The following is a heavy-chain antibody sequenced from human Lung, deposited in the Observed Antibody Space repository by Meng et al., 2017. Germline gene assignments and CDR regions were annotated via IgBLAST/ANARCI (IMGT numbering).Heavy chain of an antibody. Sequence: QLQLKAPGPGLVKPSGTRPLTCAVLGGSISSRNWWSWVRQSPGKGLEWIGEIYHSGRTNYNPSLESRVTISLDKSQNHFSLKVKSVTAADTAVYYCVRGGQDQAYYDFWSGPFDPWGQGTLVTVSS. CDR1: GGSISSRNW. D-gene: IGHD3-3*01. J-gene: IGHJ5*02. CDR2: IYHSGRT. V-gene: IGHV4-4*02. CDR3: VRGGQDQAYYDFWSGPFDP.